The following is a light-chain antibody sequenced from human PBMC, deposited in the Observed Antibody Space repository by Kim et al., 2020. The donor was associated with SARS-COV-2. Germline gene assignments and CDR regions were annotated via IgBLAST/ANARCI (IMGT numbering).Light chain of an antibody. J-gene: IGLJ1*01. CDR3: QVWDSSSASYV. CDR1: NIGSKS. V-gene: IGLV3-21*04. Sequence: PGKTARITCGGNNIGSKSGHWYQQKPGQAPVLVIYYDSDRPSGIPERFSGSNSGNTATLTISRVEAGDEADYYCQVWDSSSASYVFGTGTKVTVL. CDR2: YDS.